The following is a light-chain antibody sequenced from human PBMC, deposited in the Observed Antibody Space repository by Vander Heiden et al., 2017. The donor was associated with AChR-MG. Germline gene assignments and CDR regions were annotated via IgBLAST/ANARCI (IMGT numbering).Light chain of an antibody. V-gene: IGLV2-23*01. CDR1: SSEGGSYNL. CDR3: CSYAGSSTSV. CDR2: EGS. J-gene: IGLJ2*01. Sequence: QSALPQPASVSGSPGQSITISCTGTSSEGGSYNLGSWYQQHPGKAPKRMIYEGSKRPSGVSNRFSGSKSGNTASLTISGLQDEEEADYYCCSYAGSSTSVFGGGTKLTVL.